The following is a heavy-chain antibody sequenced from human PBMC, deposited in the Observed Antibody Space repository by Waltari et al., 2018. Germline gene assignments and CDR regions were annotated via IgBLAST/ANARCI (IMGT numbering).Heavy chain of an antibody. D-gene: IGHD2-2*01. Sequence: QVQLQESGPGLVKPSETLSLTCTVPGGSISSYYWTRIRHPPGKGLEWIWYIYYSGSTNYNPSLKSRVTISVDTSKNQFSLKLSSVTAADTAVYYCARSSITVVPAAILSSGMDVWGQGTTVTVSS. CDR2: IYYSGST. V-gene: IGHV4-59*01. CDR3: ARSSITVVPAAILSSGMDV. J-gene: IGHJ6*02. CDR1: GGSISSYY.